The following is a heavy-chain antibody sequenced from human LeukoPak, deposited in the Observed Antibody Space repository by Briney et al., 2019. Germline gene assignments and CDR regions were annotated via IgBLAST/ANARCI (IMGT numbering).Heavy chain of an antibody. CDR3: ARHYGSGSLHYMDV. CDR1: GGSFSGYY. CDR2: INHSGST. Sequence: PSETLSLTCAVYGGSFSGYYWSWILQPPGKGLEWLGEINHSGSTNYNPSLKSRVTISVDTSKNQFSLKLSSVTAADTAVYYCARHYGSGSLHYMDVWGKGTTVTISS. V-gene: IGHV4-34*01. J-gene: IGHJ6*03. D-gene: IGHD3-10*01.